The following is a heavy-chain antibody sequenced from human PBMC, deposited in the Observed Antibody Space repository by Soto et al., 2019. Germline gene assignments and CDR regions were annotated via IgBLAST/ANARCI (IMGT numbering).Heavy chain of an antibody. CDR2: ISSGSDSI. V-gene: IGHV3-21*01. CDR3: ARDRSADRFVQYFQH. J-gene: IGHJ1*01. D-gene: IGHD6-19*01. Sequence: GGSLRLSCVASGFIFTSYSMVWVRLAPGKGLEWVASISSGSDSIFYADSVKGRSTVSRDNAKNSLFLQMNNLRAEDTAVYFCARDRSADRFVQYFQHWGQGTQVTVSS. CDR1: GFIFTSYS.